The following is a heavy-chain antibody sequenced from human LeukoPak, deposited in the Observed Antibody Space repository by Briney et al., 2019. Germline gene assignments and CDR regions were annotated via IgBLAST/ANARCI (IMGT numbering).Heavy chain of an antibody. V-gene: IGHV4-34*01. J-gene: IGHJ4*02. CDR2: INHSGST. Sequence: SETLSLTCAVYGGSFSGYYWSWIRQPPGKGREWIGEINHSGSTNYNPSLKSRVTISVDTSKNQFSLKLSSVTAADTAVYYCARASLPGYFDYWGQGTLVTVSS. CDR3: ARASLPGYFDY. CDR1: GGSFSGYY.